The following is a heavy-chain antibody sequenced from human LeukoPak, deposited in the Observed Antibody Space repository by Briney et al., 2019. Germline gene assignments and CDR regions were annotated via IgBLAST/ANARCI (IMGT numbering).Heavy chain of an antibody. V-gene: IGHV1-24*01. CDR3: ATALGIAGSFDY. Sequence: ASVKVSCKVSGYTLTELSMHWVRQAPGKGLEWMGGFDPEDGETIYAQKFQGRVTMTEDTSTDTAYMELSSLRSEDTAVYYCATALGIAGSFDYWGRGTLVTVSS. CDR1: GYTLTELS. J-gene: IGHJ4*02. D-gene: IGHD1-20*01. CDR2: FDPEDGET.